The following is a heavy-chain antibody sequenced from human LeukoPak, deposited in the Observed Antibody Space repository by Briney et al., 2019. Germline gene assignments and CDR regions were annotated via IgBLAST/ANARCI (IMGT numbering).Heavy chain of an antibody. J-gene: IGHJ6*04. CDR1: GGSISSSNW. Sequence: SETLSLTCAVSGGSISSSNWGSWVRQPPGKGLEWIGEIYHSGSTNYNPSLKSRVTISVDKSKNQFSLKLSSVTAADTAVYYCARGYCSSTSCYYYGMDVWGKGTTVTVSS. V-gene: IGHV4-4*02. CDR2: IYHSGST. CDR3: ARGYCSSTSCYYYGMDV. D-gene: IGHD2-2*01.